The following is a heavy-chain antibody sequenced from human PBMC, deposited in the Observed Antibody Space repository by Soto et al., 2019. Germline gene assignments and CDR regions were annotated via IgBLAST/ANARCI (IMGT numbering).Heavy chain of an antibody. J-gene: IGHJ6*02. V-gene: IGHV1-3*01. Sequence: VASVKVSCKASGYSFSTYAMHWVRQAPGESLEWMGWINGGTGQTKYSQRFQDRVTITRDASASTAHMELSSPKSEDTAVYYCARGKGMEENYYYGLDIWGQGTTVTVSS. D-gene: IGHD1-1*01. CDR1: GYSFSTYA. CDR3: ARGKGMEENYYYGLDI. CDR2: INGGTGQT.